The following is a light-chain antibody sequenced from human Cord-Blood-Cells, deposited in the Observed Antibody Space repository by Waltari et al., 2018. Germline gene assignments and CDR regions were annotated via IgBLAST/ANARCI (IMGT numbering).Light chain of an antibody. Sequence: DIVMTQSPATLSVSPGERATLSCRASQSVSSNLACYQQKPGQAPRLLIYGASTRATGIPARFSGSGSGTEFTLTISSLQSEDFAVYYCQQYNNWPYSFGQGTKLEIK. CDR3: QQYNNWPYS. V-gene: IGKV3-15*01. CDR2: GAS. J-gene: IGKJ2*03. CDR1: QSVSSN.